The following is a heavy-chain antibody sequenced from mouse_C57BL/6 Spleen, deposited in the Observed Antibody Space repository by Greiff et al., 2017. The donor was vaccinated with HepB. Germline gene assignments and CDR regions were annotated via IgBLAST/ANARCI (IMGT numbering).Heavy chain of an antibody. V-gene: IGHV1-55*01. CDR3: ARTYVRYFDV. CDR2: IYPGSGST. Sequence: VQLQQSGAELVKPGASVKMSCKASGYTFTSYWITWVKQRPGQGLEWIGDIYPGSGSTNYNEKFKSKATLTVDTSSSTAYMQHSSLTSEDSAVYYCARTYVRYFDVWGTGTTVTVSS. J-gene: IGHJ1*03. CDR1: GYTFTSYW. D-gene: IGHD5-1*01.